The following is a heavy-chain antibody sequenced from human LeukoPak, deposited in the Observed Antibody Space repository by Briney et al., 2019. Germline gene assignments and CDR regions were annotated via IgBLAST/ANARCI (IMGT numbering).Heavy chain of an antibody. J-gene: IGHJ4*02. V-gene: IGHV3-23*01. CDR2: ISGSGGST. D-gene: IGHD1-26*01. CDR3: AKVGTLVGALQN. Sequence: GGSLRLSCAASGFTFSSYAMSWVRQAPGKGREWVSAISGSGGSTYYADSVKGRFTISRDNSKNTLYLQMNSLRAEDTAVYYCAKVGTLVGALQNWGQGTLVTVSS. CDR1: GFTFSSYA.